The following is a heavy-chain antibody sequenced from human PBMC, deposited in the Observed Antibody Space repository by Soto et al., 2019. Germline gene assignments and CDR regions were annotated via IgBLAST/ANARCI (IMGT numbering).Heavy chain of an antibody. CDR2: INHSGST. Sequence: SETLSLTCAVYGGSFSGYYWSWIRQPPGKGLEWIGEINHSGSTNYNPSLKSRVTISVGTSKNQFSLKLSSVTAADTAVYCCARGPSSMNGGSNRHGRRYGYFDLGGGGPLVT. CDR1: GGSFSGYY. D-gene: IGHD3-16*01. J-gene: IGHJ2*01. V-gene: IGHV4-34*01. CDR3: ARGPSSMNGGSNRHGRRYGYFDL.